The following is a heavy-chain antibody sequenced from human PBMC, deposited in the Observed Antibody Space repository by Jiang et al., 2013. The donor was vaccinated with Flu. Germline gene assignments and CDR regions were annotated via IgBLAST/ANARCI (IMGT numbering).Heavy chain of an antibody. CDR3: ARIGLRRSIYYYGMDV. D-gene: IGHD5-12*01. Sequence: SGDSVSSNSAAWNWIRQSPSRGLEWLGRTYYRSKWYNDYAVSVKSRITINPDTSKNQFSLQLNSVTPEDTAVYYCARIGLRRSIYYYGMDVWGQGTTVTVSS. CDR2: TYYRSKWYN. V-gene: IGHV6-1*01. J-gene: IGHJ6*02. CDR1: GDSVSSNSAA.